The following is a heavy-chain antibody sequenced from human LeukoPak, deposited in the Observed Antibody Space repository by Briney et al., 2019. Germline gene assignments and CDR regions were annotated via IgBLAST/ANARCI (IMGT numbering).Heavy chain of an antibody. V-gene: IGHV1-2*02. CDR1: GYTFTDYY. CDR2: LNPNSGDT. CDR3: ARGRNIEMTTMGGGSDY. D-gene: IGHD5-24*01. J-gene: IGHJ4*02. Sequence: GASVKVSCKASGYTFTDYYMHWVRQAPGQGLEWMGWLNPNSGDTNYAQKFQGRVSMTRDSSISTAYMDLSDLRSDDTAVYSCARGRNIEMTTMGGGSDYWGQGTLVTVSS.